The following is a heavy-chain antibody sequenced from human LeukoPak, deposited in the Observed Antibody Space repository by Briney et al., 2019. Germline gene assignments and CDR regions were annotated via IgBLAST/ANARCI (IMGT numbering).Heavy chain of an antibody. V-gene: IGHV1-2*02. Sequence: ASVKVSCKAAGYTFIGNFIHWVRRAPGQALEWMGWINPNSGGTQYAERFQGRVNMTRDTSINTAYMELSGLTSDDTVVYSCVRVYSGYENFDYWGQGTLVTVSS. CDR1: GYTFIGNF. CDR2: INPNSGGT. CDR3: VRVYSGYENFDY. J-gene: IGHJ4*02. D-gene: IGHD5-12*01.